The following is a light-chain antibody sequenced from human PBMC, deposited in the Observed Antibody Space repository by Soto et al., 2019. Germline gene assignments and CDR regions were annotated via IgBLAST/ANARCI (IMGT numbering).Light chain of an antibody. CDR2: GAS. V-gene: IGKV3-15*01. J-gene: IGKJ4*01. CDR1: QSITSN. Sequence: EIVMTQSPATLSVSPGERVTFSCRASQSITSNLAWYQHRPGQAPRLLISGASTGATGIPARFSGSGSGTEFTLTINSLQSEDYAVYYCQQYDQWPVTFGGGPRWIS. CDR3: QQYDQWPVT.